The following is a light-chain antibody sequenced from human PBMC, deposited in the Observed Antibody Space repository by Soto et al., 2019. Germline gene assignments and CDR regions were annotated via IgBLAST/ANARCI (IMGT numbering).Light chain of an antibody. CDR2: WAS. CDR3: QQYYTSPPALT. Sequence: DIVMTQSPDSLAVSLDERATINCKSSQSVLSSSDNKNYLAWYRQKPGQPPELLIYWASTREFGVPDRFSGSGSATDFTLTISSLQAEDVAVYYCQQYYTSPPALTFGGGTKVEIK. V-gene: IGKV4-1*01. CDR1: QSVLSSSDNKNY. J-gene: IGKJ4*01.